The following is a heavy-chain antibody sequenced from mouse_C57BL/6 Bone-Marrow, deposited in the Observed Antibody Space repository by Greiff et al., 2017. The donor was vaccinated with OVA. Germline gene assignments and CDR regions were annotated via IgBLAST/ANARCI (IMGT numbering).Heavy chain of an antibody. CDR2: IDPATGGP. CDR3: TRKGDPDWYFDV. J-gene: IGHJ1*03. Sequence: QVQLQQSGAELVRPGASVTLSCKASGYTFTDYEMHWVKQTPVHGLEWIGAIDPATGGPASTQKFKGKAILPADKSSSTAYMELRSLTAEDSAVYYGTRKGDPDWYFDVWGTGTTVTVSA. CDR1: GYTFTDYE. V-gene: IGHV1-15*01.